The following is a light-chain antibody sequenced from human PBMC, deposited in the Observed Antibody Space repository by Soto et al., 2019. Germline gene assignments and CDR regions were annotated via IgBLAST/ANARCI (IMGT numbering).Light chain of an antibody. V-gene: IGKV1-39*01. CDR2: AAS. Sequence: DFQMTQSPSSLSASVGDRVPIXXRASQSISTYLNWYQQKPGKAPNIXIYAASHLQSGVPSRFSGSGCGTDFTLSTSSVQPEDFATYFCQQSYIDPSTFGQGTRLEIK. CDR1: QSISTY. CDR3: QQSYIDPST. J-gene: IGKJ5*01.